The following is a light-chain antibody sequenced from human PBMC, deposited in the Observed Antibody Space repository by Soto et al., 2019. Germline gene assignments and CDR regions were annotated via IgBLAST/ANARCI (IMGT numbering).Light chain of an antibody. CDR2: GAS. V-gene: IGKV3-15*01. CDR3: QQRSNWPPT. J-gene: IGKJ4*01. CDR1: QSVSSN. Sequence: EIVMTQSPATLSVSPGERATLSCRASQSVSSNLAWYQQKPGQAPSLLIYGASTRATGTPARFSGSGSGTEFTLTISSLQSEDFAVYYCQQRSNWPPTFGGGTKVEIK.